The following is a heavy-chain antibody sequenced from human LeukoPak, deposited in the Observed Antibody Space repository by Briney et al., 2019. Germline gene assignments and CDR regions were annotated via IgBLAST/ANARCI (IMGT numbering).Heavy chain of an antibody. CDR3: ARVPQLGTFDY. D-gene: IGHD7-27*01. J-gene: IGHJ4*02. Sequence: SQTLSLTCAVSGGSISSGGYSWSWIRQPPGKGLEWIGYIYHSGSTYYNPSLKSRVTISVDTSKNQFSLKLSSVTAADTAVYYCARVPQLGTFDYWGQGTLVTVSS. V-gene: IGHV4-30-2*01. CDR2: IYHSGST. CDR1: GGSISSGGYS.